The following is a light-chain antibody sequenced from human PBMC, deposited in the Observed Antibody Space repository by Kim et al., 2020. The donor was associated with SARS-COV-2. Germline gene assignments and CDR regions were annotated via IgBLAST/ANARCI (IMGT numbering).Light chain of an antibody. J-gene: IGKJ2*01. CDR1: QSVLYGSYNNNY. V-gene: IGKV4-1*01. Sequence: DIVMTQSPVSLAVSLGERATINCKSSQSVLYGSYNNNYLAWYQQKPGHPPKLLISWASTRESGVPDRFIGSGSGTDFTLTISTLQAEDVAVYYCQQYYSSPRTFGQGTKLEI. CDR2: WAS. CDR3: QQYYSSPRT.